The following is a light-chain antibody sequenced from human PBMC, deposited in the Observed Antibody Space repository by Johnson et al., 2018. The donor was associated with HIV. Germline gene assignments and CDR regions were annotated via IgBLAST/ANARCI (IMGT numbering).Light chain of an antibody. CDR3: GTWDTSLSAGV. CDR1: SSNIGNNY. V-gene: IGLV1-51*02. CDR2: ENN. J-gene: IGLJ1*01. Sequence: QSVLTQPPSVSAAPGQKVTISCSGSSSNIGNNYVSWYQQLPGTAPKLLIYENNKRPSGIPDRFSGSKSGTSATLGITGLQTGDEVDYYCGTWDTSLSAGVFGTGTTVIVL.